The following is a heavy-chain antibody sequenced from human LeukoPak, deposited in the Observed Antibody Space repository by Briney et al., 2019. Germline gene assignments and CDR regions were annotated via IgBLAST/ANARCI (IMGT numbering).Heavy chain of an antibody. Sequence: GGSLRLSCAASGFTFNTYSMNWVRQAPGKGLEWVSYISSSSNIIFYADSVKGRFTISRDNAKKSLFLQMSSLRAEDTAVYYCARDYYDSSSSYFDYWGQGTLVTVSS. CDR1: GFTFNTYS. CDR2: ISSSSNII. CDR3: ARDYYDSSSSYFDY. V-gene: IGHV3-48*01. D-gene: IGHD3-22*01. J-gene: IGHJ4*02.